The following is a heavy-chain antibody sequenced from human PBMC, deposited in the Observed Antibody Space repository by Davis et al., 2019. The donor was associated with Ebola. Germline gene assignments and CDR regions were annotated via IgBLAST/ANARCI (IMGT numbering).Heavy chain of an antibody. CDR2: INHSGST. Sequence: PSETLSLTCAVYGGSFSGYYWSWIRQPPGKGLEWIGEINHSGSTNYNPSLKSRVTISVDTSKNQFSLKLSSVTAADTAVYYCASGLPYSGSYSRAFDIWGQGTMVTVSS. V-gene: IGHV4-34*01. J-gene: IGHJ3*02. CDR1: GGSFSGYY. D-gene: IGHD1-26*01. CDR3: ASGLPYSGSYSRAFDI.